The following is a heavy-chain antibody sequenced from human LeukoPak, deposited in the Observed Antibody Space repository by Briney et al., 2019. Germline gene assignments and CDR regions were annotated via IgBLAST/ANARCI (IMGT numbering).Heavy chain of an antibody. V-gene: IGHV1-2*02. CDR3: ARQLETTGGWFDP. J-gene: IGHJ5*02. CDR2: INPNSGGT. Sequence: ASVKVSCKASGHTFTGYYMHWVRQAPGQGLEWMGWINPNSGGTNYAQKFQGRVTMTRDTSISTAYMELSRLRSDDTAVYYCARQLETTGGWFDPWGQGTLVTVSS. CDR1: GHTFTGYY. D-gene: IGHD1-1*01.